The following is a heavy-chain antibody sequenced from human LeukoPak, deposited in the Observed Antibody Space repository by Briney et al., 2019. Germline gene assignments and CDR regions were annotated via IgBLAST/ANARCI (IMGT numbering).Heavy chain of an antibody. CDR1: GFRVSNDY. D-gene: IGHD3-16*01. J-gene: IGHJ4*02. V-gene: IGHV3-66*01. CDR2: IFAGGSA. CDR3: AKANSYDSSYFDY. Sequence: GGSLRLSCAASGFRVSNDYMSWVRQAPGKGLEWISFIFAGGSAYYADSVKGRFTISRDRSKNTLFPQMNSLRAEDTAVYYCAKANSYDSSYFDYWGQGALVIVSS.